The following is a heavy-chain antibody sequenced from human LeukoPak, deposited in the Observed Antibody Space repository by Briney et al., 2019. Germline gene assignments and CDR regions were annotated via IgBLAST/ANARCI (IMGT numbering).Heavy chain of an antibody. CDR2: IYHSGST. CDR3: ARRIAAAEAFDI. CDR1: GFTFSTYA. D-gene: IGHD6-13*01. V-gene: IGHV4-4*02. J-gene: IGHJ3*02. Sequence: SLRLSCAASGFTFSTYAMHWVRQPPGKGLEWIGEIYHSGSTNYNPSLKSRVTISVDKSKNQFSLKLSSVTAADTAVYYCARRIAAAEAFDIWGQGTMVTVSS.